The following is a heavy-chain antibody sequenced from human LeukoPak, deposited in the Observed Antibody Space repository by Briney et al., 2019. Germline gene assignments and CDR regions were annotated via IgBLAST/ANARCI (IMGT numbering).Heavy chain of an antibody. D-gene: IGHD2-2*03. V-gene: IGHV4-34*01. Sequence: PSETLSLTCAVYGESFSDYYWSWIRQPPGKGLEWIGEINHSGSTNYSPSLKSRVTISVNTSKNQFSLKLTSVTAADTAVYYCARAVRWIFRFQGPNANWFDPWGQGTLVTVSS. J-gene: IGHJ5*02. CDR1: GESFSDYY. CDR3: ARAVRWIFRFQGPNANWFDP. CDR2: INHSGST.